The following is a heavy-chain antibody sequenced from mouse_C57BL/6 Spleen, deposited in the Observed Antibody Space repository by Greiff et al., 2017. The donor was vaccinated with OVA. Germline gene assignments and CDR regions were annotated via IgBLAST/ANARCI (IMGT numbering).Heavy chain of an antibody. J-gene: IGHJ1*03. D-gene: IGHD2-1*01. CDR1: GFTFTDYY. V-gene: IGHV7-3*01. Sequence: VQLKESGGGLVQPGGSLSLSCAASGFTFTDYYMSWVRQPPGKALEWLGFIRNKANGYTTEYSASVKGRFTISRDNSQSILYLQMNALRAEDSATYYCARYGNYRGDWYFDVWGTGTTVTVSS. CDR3: ARYGNYRGDWYFDV. CDR2: IRNKANGYTT.